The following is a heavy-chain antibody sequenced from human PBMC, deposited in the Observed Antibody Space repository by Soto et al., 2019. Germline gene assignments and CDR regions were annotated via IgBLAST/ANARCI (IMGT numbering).Heavy chain of an antibody. CDR3: ARGDVDSSFDY. J-gene: IGHJ4*02. D-gene: IGHD2-21*01. CDR2: INPSGGST. V-gene: IGHV1-46*01. CDR1: GYTITSYY. Sequence: GASVEVTCKESGYTITSYYMHWVRQAPGQGLEWMGIINPSGGSTSYAQKFQGRVTMTRDTSTSTVYMELSSLRSEDTAVYYCARGDVDSSFDYWGQGTLVTVSS.